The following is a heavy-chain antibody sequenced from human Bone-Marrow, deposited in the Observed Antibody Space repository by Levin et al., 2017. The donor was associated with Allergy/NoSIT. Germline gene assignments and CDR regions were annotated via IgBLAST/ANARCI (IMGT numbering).Heavy chain of an antibody. J-gene: IGHJ4*02. Sequence: GGSLRLSCAASGFIFSSYSMHWVRQAPGKGLEWVAVISYAESNKYYGDSVKGRFTIARDNSKNTLYLQLSSLRVEDTAVYYCARARAYGDNIFDYWGQGTLVTISS. V-gene: IGHV3-30-3*01. CDR3: ARARAYGDNIFDY. CDR1: GFIFSSYS. CDR2: ISYAESNK. D-gene: IGHD4-17*01.